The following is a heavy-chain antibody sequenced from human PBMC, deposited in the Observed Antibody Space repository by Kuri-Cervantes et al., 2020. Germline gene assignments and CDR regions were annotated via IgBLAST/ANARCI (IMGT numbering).Heavy chain of an antibody. J-gene: IGHJ6*04. V-gene: IGHV4-38-2*01. CDR3: ARLRAGSGSSYGPWYYYMDV. CDR1: GYSIRSGYY. D-gene: IGHD5-18*01. Sequence: SQTLSLTCAVFGYSIRSGYYWGWIRQPPGKGLEWIGSIYHSGSTYYNPSLKSRVTISVDTSRNQFSLKLSSVTAADTAVYYCARLRAGSGSSYGPWYYYMDVWGKGTTVTVSS. CDR2: IYHSGST.